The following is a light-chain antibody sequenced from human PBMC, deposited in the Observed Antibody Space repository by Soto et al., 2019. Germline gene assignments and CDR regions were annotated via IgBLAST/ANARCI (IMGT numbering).Light chain of an antibody. CDR2: GAS. J-gene: IGKJ2*01. CDR3: QQYNNGPLYT. CDR1: QSVSSN. Sequence: EIVMTQSPATLSVSPGERATLSCRASQSVSSNLAWYQQKPGQAPRLLIYGASARATGIPARFSGSGSGAEFTLTISSLLSEDFAVYYCQQYNNGPLYTFGQGTKLEIK. V-gene: IGKV3-15*01.